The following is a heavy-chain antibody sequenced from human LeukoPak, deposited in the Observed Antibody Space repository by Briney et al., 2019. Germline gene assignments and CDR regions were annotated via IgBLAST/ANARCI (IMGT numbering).Heavy chain of an antibody. Sequence: SETLSLTCTVSGGSISSGSYYWSWIRQPAGKGLEWIGRIYTSGSTNYNPSLKSRVTISVDTSKNQFSLKLSSVTAADTAVYYCAADRSGSYYPWGQGTLVTVSS. D-gene: IGHD3-10*01. CDR1: GGSISSGSYY. CDR2: IYTSGST. J-gene: IGHJ5*02. V-gene: IGHV4-61*02. CDR3: AADRSGSYYP.